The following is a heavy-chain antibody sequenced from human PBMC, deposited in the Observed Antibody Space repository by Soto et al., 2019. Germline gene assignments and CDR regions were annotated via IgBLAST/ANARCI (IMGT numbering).Heavy chain of an antibody. J-gene: IGHJ4*02. CDR2: ISAYKGNT. CDR1: GYTCTSYG. V-gene: IGHV1-18*01. Sequence: QVQLVPSGAEVKKPGASVKGSCKASGYTCTSYGISWVRQPPGQGLEWRGWISAYKGNTNYAQKLQGRVTMTTDTSTSTAYMELRSLRSDGTAGYYCARAYDLWCGYGAQGYYWVQGTLVTVSS. CDR3: ARAYDLWCGYGAQGYY. D-gene: IGHD3-3*01.